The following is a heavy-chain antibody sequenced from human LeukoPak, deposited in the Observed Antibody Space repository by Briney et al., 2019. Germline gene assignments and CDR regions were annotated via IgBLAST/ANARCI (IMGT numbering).Heavy chain of an antibody. D-gene: IGHD5-24*01. CDR2: ISGSGGST. J-gene: IGHJ4*02. CDR3: ANAGGYNSEY. CDR1: GFTFNSYA. Sequence: GGSLRLSCVVSGFTFNSYAMSWVRQAPGKGLEWVSGISGSGGSTYYADYVKGRFTISRDNSKNTLYLQMNSLRADDTAVYYFANAGGYNSEYWGQGTLVTVSS. V-gene: IGHV3-23*01.